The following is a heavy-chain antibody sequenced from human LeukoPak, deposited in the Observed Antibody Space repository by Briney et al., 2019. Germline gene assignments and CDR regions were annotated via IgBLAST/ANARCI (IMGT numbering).Heavy chain of an antibody. D-gene: IGHD3-22*01. V-gene: IGHV3-21*01. CDR3: ARDRTLYYDNSGLDY. J-gene: IGHJ4*02. Sequence: IYYADSVKGRFTISRDDAKNSLYLQMNGLRAEDAAVYYCARDRTLYYDNSGLDYWGQGTLVTVCS. CDR2: I.